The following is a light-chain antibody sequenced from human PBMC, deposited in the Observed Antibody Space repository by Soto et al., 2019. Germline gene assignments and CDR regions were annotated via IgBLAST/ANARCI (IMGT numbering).Light chain of an antibody. V-gene: IGKV3-20*01. Sequence: EIVLTQSPATLSLSPGEIATLSCRASQSVSRYLAWYQQKPGQAPRLLIYGASNRATGIPDRFSGSGSGTDITLTISRLEPEDFAVYYCQQSGDTPTFGQGTKVDIK. J-gene: IGKJ1*01. CDR2: GAS. CDR1: QSVSRY. CDR3: QQSGDTPT.